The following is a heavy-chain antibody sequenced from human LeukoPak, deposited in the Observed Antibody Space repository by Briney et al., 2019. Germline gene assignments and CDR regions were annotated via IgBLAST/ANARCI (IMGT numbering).Heavy chain of an antibody. CDR2: ISGSGGST. V-gene: IGHV3-23*01. J-gene: IGHJ3*02. D-gene: IGHD6-13*01. Sequence: GGSLRLSCAASGFTFSSYAMSWVRQAPGKGLEWVSAISGSGGSTYYADSVKGRFTISRDNSKNTLYPQMNSLRAEDTAVYYCAKDQSKGIAAAGTQAFDIWGQGTMVTVSS. CDR1: GFTFSSYA. CDR3: AKDQSKGIAAAGTQAFDI.